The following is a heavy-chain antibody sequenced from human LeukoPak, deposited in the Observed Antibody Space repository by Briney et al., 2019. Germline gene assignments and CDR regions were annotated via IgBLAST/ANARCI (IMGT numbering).Heavy chain of an antibody. D-gene: IGHD4-11*01. CDR3: AREVSWTTVTTRHYFYYYMDV. CDR1: GYSFTDFH. CDR2: INPTRGAT. V-gene: IGHV1-46*01. Sequence: ASVTVSCTASGYSFTDFHVHWVRQAPGQGLEWVGIINPTRGATTYAQQFQGRVTMTGDMSTSTVYMELSGLGSEDTAVYYCAREVSWTTVTTRHYFYYYMDVWGKGTTVTVSS. J-gene: IGHJ6*03.